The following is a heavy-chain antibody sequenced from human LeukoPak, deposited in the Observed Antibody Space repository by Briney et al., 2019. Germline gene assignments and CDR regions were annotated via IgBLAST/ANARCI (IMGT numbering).Heavy chain of an antibody. D-gene: IGHD3-10*01. CDR1: GGSISSSSYY. J-gene: IGHJ6*02. V-gene: IGHV4-39*07. CDR3: ARDKSRDYGSGSLYGMDV. Sequence: SETLSLTCTVSGGSISSSSYYWGWIRQPPGKGLEWIGSIYYSGSTYYNPSLKSRVTISVDTSKIQFSLKLSSVTAADTAVYYCARDKSRDYGSGSLYGMDVWGQGTTVTVSS. CDR2: IYYSGST.